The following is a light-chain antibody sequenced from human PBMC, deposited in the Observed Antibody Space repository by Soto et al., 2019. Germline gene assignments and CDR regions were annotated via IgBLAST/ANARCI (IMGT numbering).Light chain of an antibody. V-gene: IGKV3-11*01. Sequence: EIVLTQSPDTLSLSPGESATLSCRASQSVSRYLAWYQQKPGQTPRLLIYDASNRAAGIPARFSGSGSGTDFTLTISSLEPEDLAVYYCQQRSNWPLTFGGGTKVDIK. CDR3: QQRSNWPLT. CDR2: DAS. J-gene: IGKJ4*01. CDR1: QSVSRY.